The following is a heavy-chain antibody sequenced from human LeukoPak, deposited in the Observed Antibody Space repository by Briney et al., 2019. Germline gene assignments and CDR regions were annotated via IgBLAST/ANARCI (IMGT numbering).Heavy chain of an antibody. CDR1: GGTFSSYA. D-gene: IGHD4-11*01. Sequence: SVRVSCKASGGTFSSYAISWVRQAPGQGLEWMGRIIPIFGTANYAQKFQGRVTITTDESTSTAYMELSSLRSEDTAVYYCAGDLGQYYFDYWGKGTLVTVSS. J-gene: IGHJ4*02. V-gene: IGHV1-69*05. CDR2: IIPIFGTA. CDR3: AGDLGQYYFDY.